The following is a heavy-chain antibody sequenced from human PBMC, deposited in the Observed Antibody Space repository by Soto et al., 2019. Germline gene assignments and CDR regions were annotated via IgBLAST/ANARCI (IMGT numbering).Heavy chain of an antibody. CDR3: VRQARYSDSDS. D-gene: IGHD5-12*01. J-gene: IGHJ4*02. CDR2: VFISGAS. V-gene: IGHV4-4*07. CDR1: GDSISNNF. Sequence: PSETLSLTCSVSGDSISNNFWVWIRQPAGKRLEWIGRVFISGASNYNPSLKSRVTMSVGTPKSQVSLILRSVTAADTAIYYCVRQARYSDSDSWGQGIPVTVS.